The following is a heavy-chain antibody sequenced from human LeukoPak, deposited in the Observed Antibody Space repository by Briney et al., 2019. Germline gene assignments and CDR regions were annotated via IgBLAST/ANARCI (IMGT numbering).Heavy chain of an antibody. Sequence: GGSLRLSCAASGFTFDNYAMHWVRQAPGKGLEYVPGISGNGDSTHYANSVQGRFTISRDNSKNTLYLQMSSLRDEDMAVFYCARDVREGYFDYWGQGTLVTVSS. J-gene: IGHJ4*02. CDR3: ARDVREGYFDY. CDR2: ISGNGDST. V-gene: IGHV3-64*01. CDR1: GFTFDNYA.